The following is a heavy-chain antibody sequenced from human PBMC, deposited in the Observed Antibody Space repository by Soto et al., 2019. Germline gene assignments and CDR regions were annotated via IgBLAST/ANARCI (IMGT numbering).Heavy chain of an antibody. CDR1: GGSFSGYD. J-gene: IGHJ5*02. CDR3: ARVKSYIVATINWFDP. Sequence: SETLSLTCAVYGGSFSGYDLSWIRQPPGKGLEWIGEINHSGSTNYNPSLKSRVTISVDTSKNQFSLKLSSVTAADTAVYYCARVKSYIVATINWFDPWGQGTLVTVSS. D-gene: IGHD5-12*01. CDR2: INHSGST. V-gene: IGHV4-34*01.